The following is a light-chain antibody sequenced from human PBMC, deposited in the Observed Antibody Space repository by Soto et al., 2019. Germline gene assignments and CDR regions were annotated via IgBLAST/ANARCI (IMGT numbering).Light chain of an antibody. CDR3: QHYNSYSEA. J-gene: IGKJ1*01. CDR2: KAS. V-gene: IGKV1-5*03. Sequence: DIQMTQSPSSLSASVGDRVTITCRASQGIRNYLAWYQQKPGKAPKLLIYKASTLKSGVPSRFSGSGSGTEFTLTISSLQPDDFATYYCQHYNSYSEAFGQGTKVDIK. CDR1: QGIRNY.